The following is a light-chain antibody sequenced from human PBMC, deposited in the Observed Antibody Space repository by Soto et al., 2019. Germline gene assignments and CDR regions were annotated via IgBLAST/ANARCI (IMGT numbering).Light chain of an antibody. CDR3: QQYAGSPNT. Sequence: EIVLTQSPGTLSLSPGERATLSCRASQSVASSYLAWYQQKPGQAPRLLIYGASTRATVIPDRFSGSGSGTDFTLTISRLEPEDFAVYYCQQYAGSPNTFGQGTKLEIK. V-gene: IGKV3-20*01. CDR2: GAS. CDR1: QSVASSY. J-gene: IGKJ2*01.